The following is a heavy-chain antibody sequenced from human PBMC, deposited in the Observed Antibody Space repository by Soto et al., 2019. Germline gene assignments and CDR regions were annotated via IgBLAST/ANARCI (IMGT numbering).Heavy chain of an antibody. D-gene: IGHD2-15*01. CDR2: IDPSDSYT. Sequence: PGESLKISCKGSGYSFTSYWISWVRQMPGKGLEWMGRIDPSDSYTNYSPSFQGHVTISADKSISTAYLQWSSLKASDTAMYYCARHKYSRYYYYGMDVWGQGTTVTVYS. CDR1: GYSFTSYW. J-gene: IGHJ6*02. CDR3: ARHKYSRYYYYGMDV. V-gene: IGHV5-10-1*01.